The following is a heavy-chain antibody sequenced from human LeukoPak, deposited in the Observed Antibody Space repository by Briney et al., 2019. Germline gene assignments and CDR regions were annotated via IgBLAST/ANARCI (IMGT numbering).Heavy chain of an antibody. CDR2: INHSGST. CDR3: ARGRWSWFDP. CDR1: GGSFSGYY. J-gene: IGHJ5*02. D-gene: IGHD4-23*01. V-gene: IGHV4-34*01. Sequence: SETLSLTCAVYGGSFSGYYWSWIRQPPGKGLEWIGEINHSGSTNYNPSLKSRVTISVDTSKNQFSLKLSSVTAADTAVYYCARGRWSWFDPWGQGTLVTVSS.